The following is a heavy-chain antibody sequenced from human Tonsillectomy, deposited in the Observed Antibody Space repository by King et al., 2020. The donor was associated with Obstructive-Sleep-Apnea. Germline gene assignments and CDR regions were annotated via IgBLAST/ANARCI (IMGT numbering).Heavy chain of an antibody. CDR1: GGSISSYY. CDR2: VYYTGST. Sequence: QLQESGPGLVKPSETLSLTCTVSGGSISSYYWSWIRQPPGKGLEWIGYVYYTGSTSYNPSLKSRVTISADTSKNQFSLKLSSVTAADTAVYYCAREYFASGGWFDPWGQGTLVTVSS. CDR3: AREYFASGGWFDP. J-gene: IGHJ5*02. D-gene: IGHD3-10*01. V-gene: IGHV4-59*01.